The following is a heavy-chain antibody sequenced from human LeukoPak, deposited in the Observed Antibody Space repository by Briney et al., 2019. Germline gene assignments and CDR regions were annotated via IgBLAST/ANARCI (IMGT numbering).Heavy chain of an antibody. CDR3: ARDEDY. J-gene: IGHJ4*02. CDR1: GGSVSSYY. Sequence: SETLSLTCTVSGGSVSSYYWSWIRQPPGKGLEWIGYIYYSGSTNYNPSLKSRVTISVDTSKNQFSLKLSSVTAADTAVYYCARDEDYWGQGTLVTVSS. CDR2: IYYSGST. V-gene: IGHV4-59*02.